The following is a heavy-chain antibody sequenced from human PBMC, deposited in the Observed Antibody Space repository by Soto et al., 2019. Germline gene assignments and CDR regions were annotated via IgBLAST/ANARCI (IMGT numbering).Heavy chain of an antibody. V-gene: IGHV1-69*13. D-gene: IGHD7-27*01. Sequence: GASVKVSCKASGGTFSSYAISWVRQAPGQGLEWMGGIIPIFGTANYAQKFQGRVTITADESTSTAYMALTSVTAADTAVYYCARAKFESTGWHQFDIWGQGTLVTVSS. CDR3: ARAKFESTGWHQFDI. J-gene: IGHJ4*02. CDR1: GGTFSSYA. CDR2: IIPIFGTA.